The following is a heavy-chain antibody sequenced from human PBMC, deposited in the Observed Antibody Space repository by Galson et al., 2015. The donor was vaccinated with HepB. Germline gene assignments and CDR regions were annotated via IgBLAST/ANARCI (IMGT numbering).Heavy chain of an antibody. Sequence: SLRLSCAASGFTFSLYAMTWVRQAPGTGLEWVASIRKSGDRTDYADSVKGRFTISRDNSKNTLYLQMNSLRAEDTALCYCARESMVTTRVDWFDPWGQGTLVTVSS. CDR2: IRKSGDRT. D-gene: IGHD2-21*02. CDR1: GFTFSLYA. V-gene: IGHV3-23*01. CDR3: ARESMVTTRVDWFDP. J-gene: IGHJ5*02.